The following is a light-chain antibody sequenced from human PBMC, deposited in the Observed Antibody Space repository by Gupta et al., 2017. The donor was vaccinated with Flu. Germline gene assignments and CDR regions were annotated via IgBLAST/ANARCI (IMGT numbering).Light chain of an antibody. V-gene: IGKV1-33*01. CDR2: DAS. CDR1: QDISNY. CDR3: RHEDNHRFT. Sequence: DIQMTQSPSSLSASVGDRVTITCQTSQDISNYLNWYQQKPGKAPKLLIYDASKCLTGVLPTFSGSGSATAFTFTIISILPPDVATSYCRHEDNHRFTFGRGTRLEMK. J-gene: IGKJ4*01.